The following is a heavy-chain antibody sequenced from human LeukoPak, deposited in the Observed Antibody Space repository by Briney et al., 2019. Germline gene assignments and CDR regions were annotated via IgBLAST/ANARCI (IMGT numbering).Heavy chain of an antibody. V-gene: IGHV3-11*01. J-gene: IGHJ4*02. D-gene: IGHD3-22*01. CDR1: GFTFSDYY. CDR3: ARSRVGGYYDSSGYYPDY. CDR2: ISSSGRTI. Sequence: PGGSLRLSCAASGFTFSDYYMSWIRQAPGKGLEWVSYISSSGRTIYYADSVKGRFTISRDNAKNSLYLQMNSLRAEDTAVYYCARSRVGGYYDSSGYYPDYWGQGTLVTVSS.